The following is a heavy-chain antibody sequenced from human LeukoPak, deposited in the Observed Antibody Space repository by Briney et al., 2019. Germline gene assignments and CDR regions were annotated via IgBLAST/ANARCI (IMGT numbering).Heavy chain of an antibody. J-gene: IGHJ4*02. CDR3: ARGVGCSSTSCYYSDY. CDR2: IKQDGSEK. CDR1: GFTFTNYW. V-gene: IGHV3-7*01. D-gene: IGHD2-2*01. Sequence: GESLRLSCAASGFTFTNYWMTWVRQAPGKGLEWVANIKQDGSEKYYVDSVKGRFTISRDNAKNSLYLQMNSLRVEDTAVYYCARGVGCSSTSCYYSDYWGQGILVTVSS.